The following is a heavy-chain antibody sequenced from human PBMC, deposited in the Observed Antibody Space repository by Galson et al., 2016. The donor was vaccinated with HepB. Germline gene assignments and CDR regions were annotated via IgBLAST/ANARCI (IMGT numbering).Heavy chain of an antibody. CDR3: ARVRYGYNHYYYYGMDV. J-gene: IGHJ6*02. V-gene: IGHV1-69*13. CDR2: IIPIFGTS. CDR1: GGTFTSYA. Sequence: SVKVSCKASGGTFTSYAISWVRQAPGQGLEWMGGIIPIFGTSNYAQKFQGRVTITADASTSTAYMELSSLRSEDTAVYYCARVRYGYNHYYYYGMDVWGQGTTVTVSS. D-gene: IGHD5-24*01.